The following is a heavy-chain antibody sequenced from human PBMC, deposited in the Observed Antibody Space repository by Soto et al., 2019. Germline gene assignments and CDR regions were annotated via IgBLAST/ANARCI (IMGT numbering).Heavy chain of an antibody. CDR1: DGSISSGGYY. CDR2: IYYSGST. Sequence: SETLSLTCTVSDGSISSGGYYWNWIRQHPGKGLEWIGYIYYSGSTYYNPSLKSRLTISVDTSKNQFSLKLYSLTAADTAVYFCARGTIFGGDYFPGFDVWGQGTTVTVSS. V-gene: IGHV4-31*03. CDR3: ARGTIFGGDYFPGFDV. J-gene: IGHJ6*02. D-gene: IGHD3-3*01.